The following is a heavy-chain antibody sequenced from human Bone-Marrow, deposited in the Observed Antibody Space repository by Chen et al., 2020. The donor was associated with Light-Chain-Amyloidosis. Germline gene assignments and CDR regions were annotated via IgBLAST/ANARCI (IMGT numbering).Heavy chain of an antibody. J-gene: IGHJ6*03. Sequence: QVQLQQWGAGLLKPSETLSLTCAVYGGSFSGYYWSWIRQPPGKGLEWIGEINHSGSTNYNPSLKSRVTISVDTSKNQFSLKLSSVTAAATAVYYCARGTHYDFWSGYYYYYMDVWGKGTTVTVSS. CDR3: ARGTHYDFWSGYYYYYMDV. CDR2: INHSGST. V-gene: IGHV4-34*01. CDR1: GGSFSGYY. D-gene: IGHD3-3*01.